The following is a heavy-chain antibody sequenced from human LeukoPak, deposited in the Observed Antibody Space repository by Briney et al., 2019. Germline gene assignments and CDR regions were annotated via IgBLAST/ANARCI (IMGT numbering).Heavy chain of an antibody. V-gene: IGHV1-58*02. D-gene: IGHD3-3*01. Sequence: SVKVSCKASGFTFTSSAMQWVRQARGQRLEWIGWIVVGSGNTNYAQKFQERVTITRDMSTSTAYMELSSLRSEDTAVYYCAADNSYNFWSGYSPWGQGTLVTVSS. CDR2: IVVGSGNT. CDR3: AADNSYNFWSGYSP. CDR1: GFTFTSSA. J-gene: IGHJ5*02.